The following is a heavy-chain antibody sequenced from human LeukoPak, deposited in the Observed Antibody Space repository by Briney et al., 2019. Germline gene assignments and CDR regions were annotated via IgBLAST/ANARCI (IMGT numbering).Heavy chain of an antibody. CDR3: ARTPYSSSWYGGYYYYYGMDV. CDR2: IIPIFGTA. V-gene: IGHV1-69*13. CDR1: GGTFSSYA. D-gene: IGHD6-13*01. Sequence: SVKVSRKASGGTFSSYAISWVRQAPGQGLEWMGGIIPIFGTANYAQKFQGRVTITADESTSTAYMELSSLRSEDTAVYYCARTPYSSSWYGGYYYYYGMDVWGQGTTVTVSS. J-gene: IGHJ6*02.